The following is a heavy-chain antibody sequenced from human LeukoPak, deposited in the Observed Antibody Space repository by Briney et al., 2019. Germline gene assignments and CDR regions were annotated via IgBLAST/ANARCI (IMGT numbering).Heavy chain of an antibody. V-gene: IGHV3-30-3*01. CDR1: GFTFSSYA. CDR3: ARERTIFGVVIRPSIFDY. CDR2: ISYDGSNK. Sequence: PGVSLRLSCAASGFTFSSYAMHGVRQAPGKGLEWVAVISYDGSNKYYADSVKGRFTISRDNSKNTLYLQMNSLRAEDTAVYYCARERTIFGVVIRPSIFDYWGQGTLVTVSS. J-gene: IGHJ4*02. D-gene: IGHD3-3*01.